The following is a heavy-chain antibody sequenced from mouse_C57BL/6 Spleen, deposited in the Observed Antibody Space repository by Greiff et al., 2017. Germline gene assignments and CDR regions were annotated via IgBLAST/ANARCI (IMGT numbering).Heavy chain of an antibody. CDR1: GFTFSSYA. Sequence: EVKLVESGGGLVKPGGSLKLSCAASGFTFSSYAMSWVRQTPEKRLEWVATISDGGSYTYYPDNVKGRFTISRDNAKNNLYLQMSHLKSEDTAMYYCARSGDYYGSSNWYFDVWGTGTTVTVSS. D-gene: IGHD1-1*01. V-gene: IGHV5-4*03. CDR3: ARSGDYYGSSNWYFDV. J-gene: IGHJ1*03. CDR2: ISDGGSYT.